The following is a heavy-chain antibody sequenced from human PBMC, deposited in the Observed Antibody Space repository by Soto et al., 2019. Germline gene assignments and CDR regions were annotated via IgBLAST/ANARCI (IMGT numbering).Heavy chain of an antibody. V-gene: IGHV1-2*04. J-gene: IGHJ3*02. Sequence: ASVKVSCKASGYTFTGYYMHWVRQAPGQGLVWMGWINPNSGGTNYAQKFQGWVTMTRDTSISTAYMELSRLRSDDTAVYYCARVFVYYDSSGPHDSDAFDIWSQGTMVTVSS. CDR1: GYTFTGYY. CDR2: INPNSGGT. D-gene: IGHD3-22*01. CDR3: ARVFVYYDSSGPHDSDAFDI.